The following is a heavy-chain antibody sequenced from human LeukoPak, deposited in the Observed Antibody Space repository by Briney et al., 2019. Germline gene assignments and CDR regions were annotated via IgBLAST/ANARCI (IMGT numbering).Heavy chain of an antibody. CDR2: IYYSGST. CDR3: ARDRYDGVWGSYLYGMDV. Sequence: SETLSLTCTVSGGSISSYYWSWIRQPPGKGLEWIGYIYYSGSTNYNPSLKSRVTISVDTSKNQFSLKLSSVTAADTAVYYCARDRYDGVWGSYLYGMDVWGQGTTVTVSS. J-gene: IGHJ6*02. CDR1: GGSISSYY. V-gene: IGHV4-59*12. D-gene: IGHD3-16*01.